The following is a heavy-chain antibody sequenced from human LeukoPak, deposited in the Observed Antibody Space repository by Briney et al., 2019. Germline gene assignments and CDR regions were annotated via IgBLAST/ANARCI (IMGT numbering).Heavy chain of an antibody. D-gene: IGHD1-26*01. CDR1: GFTFSNYA. Sequence: PGGSLRLSCAASGFTFSNYAMHWVRQTPGKGLQYVSVISSNGGSTYYANSVKDRFTISRDNSKDTLYLQMGSLTAEDMGVYYCARGQIVYSGSYSDYWGQGTLVTASS. CDR3: ARGQIVYSGSYSDY. J-gene: IGHJ4*02. V-gene: IGHV3-64*01. CDR2: ISSNGGST.